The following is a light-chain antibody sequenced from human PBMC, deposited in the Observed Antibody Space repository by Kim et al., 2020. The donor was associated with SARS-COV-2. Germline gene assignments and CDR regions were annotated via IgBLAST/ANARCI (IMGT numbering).Light chain of an antibody. J-gene: IGKJ2*01. CDR3: QQYGSSPLYT. CDR1: QSVSSNY. CDR2: GAS. V-gene: IGKV3-20*01. Sequence: SPGERATLSGRASQSVSSNYLAWYQQKPGQAPRLLIFGASSRATGIPDRFSGSGSGTDFTLTISRLEPEDFAVYYCQQYGSSPLYTFGRGTKLE.